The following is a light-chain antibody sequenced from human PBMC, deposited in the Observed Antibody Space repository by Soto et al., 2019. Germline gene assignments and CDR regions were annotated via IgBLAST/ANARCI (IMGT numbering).Light chain of an antibody. V-gene: IGKV3-20*01. Sequence: EIVLTQSPGTLSLSPGERATLSCRASHSVSSSYFAWYQQKPGQAPRLLMYDASSRATGIPDRFSGSGSGTDFTLTISRLEPEDFAVYYGQQYVRLPYTFGQGTKLEIK. J-gene: IGKJ2*01. CDR3: QQYVRLPYT. CDR1: HSVSSSY. CDR2: DAS.